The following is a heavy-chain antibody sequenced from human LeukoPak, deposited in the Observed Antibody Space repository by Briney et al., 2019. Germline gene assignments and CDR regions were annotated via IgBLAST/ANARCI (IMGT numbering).Heavy chain of an antibody. CDR1: GFTFSTCA. CDR2: ISSSGHST. Sequence: PGGSLRLSCAASGFTFSTCAMSWVRQAPGKGLEWVSVISSSGHSTHYADSVKGRFTISRDNSKNTLYLQMNSLRAEDTAVYYCAKVPLYSSSWRSGMLDAFDIWGQGTMVTVSS. J-gene: IGHJ3*02. CDR3: AKVPLYSSSWRSGMLDAFDI. V-gene: IGHV3-23*01. D-gene: IGHD6-13*01.